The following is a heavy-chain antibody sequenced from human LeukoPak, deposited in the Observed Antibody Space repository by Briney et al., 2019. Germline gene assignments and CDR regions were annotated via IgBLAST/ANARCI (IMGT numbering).Heavy chain of an antibody. D-gene: IGHD2-2*01. CDR2: ISTYSGNT. CDR3: ARGYCRSTSCHEPPLYGMDV. V-gene: IGHV1-18*04. CDR1: RYTFTNYG. Sequence: ASIKVSCKASRYTFTNYGFSWVRQAPGQGLEWMGWISTYSGNTNYAQQLQGRVTMTSDTSTSTVYMELRSLRSDDTAVYYCARGYCRSTSCHEPPLYGMDVWGQGTTVTVS. J-gene: IGHJ6*02.